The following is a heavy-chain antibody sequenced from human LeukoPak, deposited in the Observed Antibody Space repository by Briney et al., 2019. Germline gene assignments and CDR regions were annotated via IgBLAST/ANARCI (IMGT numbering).Heavy chain of an antibody. CDR1: GFTFRNYV. J-gene: IGHJ4*02. CDR3: AREGYYGSGSPPSLYFDY. V-gene: IGHV3-30-3*01. CDR2: TSSDLNVK. Sequence: PGGSLGLSCAASGFTFRNYVIHWVRQAPGKGPEWVAVTSSDLNVKLYADSVKGRFTISRDNSRSTLYLQMNSLRPEDTAIYYCAREGYYGSGSPPSLYFDYWGQGTLVTVSS. D-gene: IGHD3-10*01.